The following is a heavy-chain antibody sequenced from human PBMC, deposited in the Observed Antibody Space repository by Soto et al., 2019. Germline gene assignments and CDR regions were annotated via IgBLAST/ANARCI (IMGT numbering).Heavy chain of an antibody. J-gene: IGHJ3*02. CDR1: AGFPRTGANY. CDR2: IYYPGTT. CDR3: ARDSFPPLCGSSGYYSSAFDI. V-gene: IGHV4-30-4*08. Sequence: SATLSLRSTVSAGFPRTGANYGCWLLLQKKKGLERIGYIYYPGTTSYNPSLKTRVTISVDTSKHQFSLKLSSVTAADTAVYYCARDSFPPLCGSSGYYSSAFDIWGQGRMV. D-gene: IGHD3-22*01.